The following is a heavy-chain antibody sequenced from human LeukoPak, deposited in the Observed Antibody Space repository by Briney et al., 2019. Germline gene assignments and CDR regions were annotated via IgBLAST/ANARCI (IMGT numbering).Heavy chain of an antibody. J-gene: IGHJ6*03. Sequence: PETLSLTCTVSGGSISSYYWSWIRQPPGKGLEWIGYIYTSGSTNYNPSLKSRVTISVDTSKNQFSLKLSSVTAADTAVYYCARAENYVWGSYRYYYYMDVWGKGTTVTVSS. CDR2: IYTSGST. CDR3: ARAENYVWGSYRYYYYMDV. CDR1: GGSISSYY. D-gene: IGHD3-16*02. V-gene: IGHV4-4*09.